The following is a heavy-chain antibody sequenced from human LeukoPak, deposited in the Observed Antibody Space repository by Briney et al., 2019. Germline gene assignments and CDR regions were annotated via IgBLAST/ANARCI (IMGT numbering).Heavy chain of an antibody. CDR2: ISGSGGTT. CDR1: GFTFSSYA. Sequence: GGSLRLSCAAPGFTFSSYAMSWVRQAPGKGLEWVSTISGSGGTTYYAEFVKGRFTISRDNSKNTLYLQMNSLRAEDTAVYYCAKDPHWCSGGSCYGYWGQGTLVTVSS. J-gene: IGHJ4*02. V-gene: IGHV3-23*01. D-gene: IGHD2-15*01. CDR3: AKDPHWCSGGSCYGY.